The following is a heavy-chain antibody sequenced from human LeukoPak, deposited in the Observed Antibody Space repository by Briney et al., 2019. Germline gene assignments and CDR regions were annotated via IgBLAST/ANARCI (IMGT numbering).Heavy chain of an antibody. CDR2: ISWNSGSI. CDR1: GFTFDDYA. J-gene: IGHJ4*02. V-gene: IGHV3-9*01. Sequence: GRSLGLSCAASGFTFDDYAMHWVRQAPGKGLEWVSGISWNSGSIGYADSVKGRFTISRDNAKNSLYLQMNSLRAEDTALYYCAKDYGKDSSGWYDYWGQGTLVTVSS. D-gene: IGHD6-19*01. CDR3: AKDYGKDSSGWYDY.